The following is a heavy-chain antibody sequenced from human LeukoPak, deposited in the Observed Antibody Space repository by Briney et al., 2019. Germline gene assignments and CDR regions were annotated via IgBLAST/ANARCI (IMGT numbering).Heavy chain of an antibody. J-gene: IGHJ4*02. Sequence: GASVKVSCKASGYTFTDYYIHWVRQAPGQGLEWMGWISSYNGNTKYAEKLQGRVTMTTDTSTSTAYMELRSLRSDDTAVYYCARVQLERSGEPFDYWGQGTLVTVSS. CDR1: GYTFTDYY. CDR3: ARVQLERSGEPFDY. CDR2: ISSYNGNT. D-gene: IGHD1-1*01. V-gene: IGHV1-18*04.